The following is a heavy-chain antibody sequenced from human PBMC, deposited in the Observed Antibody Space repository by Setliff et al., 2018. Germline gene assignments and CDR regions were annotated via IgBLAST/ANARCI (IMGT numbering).Heavy chain of an antibody. CDR1: GGSISSYY. J-gene: IGHJ4*02. V-gene: IGHV4-59*01. D-gene: IGHD6-13*01. Sequence: SETLSLTCTVSGGSISSYYWSWIRQPPGKGLEWIGYTYYSGSTNYSPSLKSRVTISVDTSKNQFSLKLTSVTAADTAVYYCARGGSWYGSSFDSWGQGRLVTVSS. CDR3: ARGGSWYGSSFDS. CDR2: TYYSGST.